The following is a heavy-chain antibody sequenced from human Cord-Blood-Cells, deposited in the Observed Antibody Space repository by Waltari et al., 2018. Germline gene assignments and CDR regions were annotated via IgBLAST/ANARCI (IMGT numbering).Heavy chain of an antibody. CDR3: ARPWDY. Sequence: QVQLQESGPGLVKPSETLSLTCTGPGGSVSSGIYYWSWIRQPPGKGLEWIGYIYYSGSTNYNPSLKSRVTISVDTSKNQFSLKLSSVTAADTAVYYCARPWDYWGQGTLVTVSS. V-gene: IGHV4-61*01. CDR1: GGSVSSGIYY. J-gene: IGHJ4*02. CDR2: IYYSGST.